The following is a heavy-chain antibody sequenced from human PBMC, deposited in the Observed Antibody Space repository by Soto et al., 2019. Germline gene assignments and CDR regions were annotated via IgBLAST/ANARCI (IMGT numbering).Heavy chain of an antibody. CDR2: IYYNGNT. D-gene: IGHD6-19*01. J-gene: IGHJ4*02. CDR1: GGSISSGGYY. V-gene: IGHV4-31*03. CDR3: ARGRIAVAGVNY. Sequence: PSETLSLTCTVSGGSISSGGYYWSWIRQHPGRGLEWIGYIYYNGNTYYNPSLKSRVTISVDTSKNQFSLKLSSVTAADTAVYYCARGRIAVAGVNYWGQGTLVTVSS.